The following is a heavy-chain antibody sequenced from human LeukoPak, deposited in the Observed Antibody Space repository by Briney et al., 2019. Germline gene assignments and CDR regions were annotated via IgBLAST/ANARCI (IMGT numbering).Heavy chain of an antibody. CDR1: GYTFTRYY. CDR2: INPNSGGT. D-gene: IGHD3-9*01. J-gene: IGHJ5*02. Sequence: ASVKVSCKASGYTFTRYYMHWVREAPAHGLEWMGWINPNSGGTHYAQTFQGRVTMTRDTYISTAYMELSRLRSDDTAVYFFVRQKTAYDILTGHPKYNWFDPWGQGTLVTVSS. CDR3: VRQKTAYDILTGHPKYNWFDP. V-gene: IGHV1-2*02.